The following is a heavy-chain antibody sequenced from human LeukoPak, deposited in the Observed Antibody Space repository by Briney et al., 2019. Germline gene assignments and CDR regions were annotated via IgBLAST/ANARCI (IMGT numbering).Heavy chain of an antibody. D-gene: IGHD6-6*01. J-gene: IGHJ4*02. V-gene: IGHV4-59*07. Sequence: SDTLSPTCTVTGGSISSYYWSRIRQPPGKGMKWKGYTYSSGSPNYNPSPKSRVTISVDTSKNQFSLKLSSVTAADTAVYYCARVDPDSSSTLEVFDYWGQGTLVTVSS. CDR3: ARVDPDSSSTLEVFDY. CDR1: GGSISSYY. CDR2: TYSSGSP.